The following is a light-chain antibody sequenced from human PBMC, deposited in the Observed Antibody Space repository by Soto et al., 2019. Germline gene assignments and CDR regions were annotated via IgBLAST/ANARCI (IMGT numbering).Light chain of an antibody. CDR2: GAS. V-gene: IGKV3D-15*01. CDR1: QSVSSR. CDR3: QQDNKRPMWT. J-gene: IGKJ1*01. Sequence: EIVMTQSPGTLSLSPGERATLSCRASQSVSSRLAWYQQKPGQAPRLLIYGASTRATGIPPRFSGSGSGTQFTLTIMSQQSDDFAAYYCQQDNKRPMWTFGNGTKADI.